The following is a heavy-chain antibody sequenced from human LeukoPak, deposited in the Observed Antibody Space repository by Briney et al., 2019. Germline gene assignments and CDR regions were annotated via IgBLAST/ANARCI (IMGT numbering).Heavy chain of an antibody. J-gene: IGHJ5*02. V-gene: IGHV3-21*01. D-gene: IGHD2-21*02. CDR2: ISSSSSYI. CDR3: ARDGGHDSENWFDP. CDR1: GFTFSSYS. Sequence: GGSLRLSCAASGFTFSSYSMNWVRQAPGKGLEWVSSISSSSSYIYYADSVKGRFTISRDNAKNSLYLQTNSLRAEDTAVYYCARDGGHDSENWFDPWGQGTLVTVSS.